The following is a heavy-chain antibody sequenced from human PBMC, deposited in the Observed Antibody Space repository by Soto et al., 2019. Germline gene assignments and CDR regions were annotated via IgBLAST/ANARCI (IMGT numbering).Heavy chain of an antibody. CDR2: IYYNGNA. CDR3: ARHMRAVASPLGY. CDR1: GGSFSNTIYY. J-gene: IGHJ4*02. D-gene: IGHD6-19*01. V-gene: IGHV4-39*01. Sequence: QLQLQESGPGLVTPSETLSLTCSVSGGSFSNTIYYWAWVRQTPGKGLEWIGSIYYNGNAFYNPSLKSRVTISVDSSKSQFSLKVTSVTAADTAVYYCARHMRAVASPLGYWGQGALVTVSS.